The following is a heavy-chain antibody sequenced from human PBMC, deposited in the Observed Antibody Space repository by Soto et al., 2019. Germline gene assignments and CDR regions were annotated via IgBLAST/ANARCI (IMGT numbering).Heavy chain of an antibody. CDR2: ISAYNGNT. J-gene: IGHJ5*02. V-gene: IGHV1-18*04. CDR3: AVDYDSFTGPWFDP. D-gene: IGHD3-9*01. CDR1: GYTFTSYG. Sequence: ASVKVSCKASGYTFTSYGISWVRQAPGQGLEWMGWISAYNGNTNYAQKLQGRVTMTTDTSTSTAYMELRSLRSDDTAVYYCAVDYDSFTGPWFDPWGQGTLVTVSS.